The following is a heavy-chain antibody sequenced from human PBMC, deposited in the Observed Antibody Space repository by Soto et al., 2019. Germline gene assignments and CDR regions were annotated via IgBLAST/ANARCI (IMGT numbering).Heavy chain of an antibody. CDR2: IYPGDSDT. CDR3: ARPRGYCSGGSCDGSVAFDI. Sequence: GESLKISYKGSGYSVTSYWIGWVRQMPGKGLEWMGIIYPGDSDTRYSPSFQGQVTISADKSISTAYLQWSSLKASDTAMYYCARPRGYCSGGSCDGSVAFDIWGQGTMVTVSS. J-gene: IGHJ3*02. D-gene: IGHD2-15*01. V-gene: IGHV5-51*01. CDR1: GYSVTSYW.